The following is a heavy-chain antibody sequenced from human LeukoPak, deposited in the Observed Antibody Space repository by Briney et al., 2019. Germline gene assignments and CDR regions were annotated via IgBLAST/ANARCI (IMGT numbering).Heavy chain of an antibody. CDR2: IYWDDDK. CDR1: GGSISYDYW. CDR3: AQSRGGEDFDY. J-gene: IGHJ4*02. V-gene: IGHV2-5*08. D-gene: IGHD2-21*01. Sequence: TLSLTCTVSGGSISYDYWSWIRQPPGKALEWLALIYWDDDKRYSPSLKSRLTITKDTSKNQVVLTMTNMDPVDTATYYCAQSRGGEDFDYWGQGTLVTVSS.